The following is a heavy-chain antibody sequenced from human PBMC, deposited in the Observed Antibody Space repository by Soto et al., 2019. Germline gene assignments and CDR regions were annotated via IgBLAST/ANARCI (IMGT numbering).Heavy chain of an antibody. J-gene: IGHJ6*02. CDR1: GFTFSSYS. D-gene: IGHD3-22*01. CDR3: ARDPGYYYDSSGYYSPYYYYGMDV. V-gene: IGHV3-48*02. CDR2: ISSSSSTI. Sequence: PGGSLRLSCAASGFTFSSYSMNWVRQAPGKGLEWVSYISSSSSTIYYADSVKGRFTISRDNAKNSLYLQMNSLRDEDTAVYYCARDPGYYYDSSGYYSPYYYYGMDVWGQGTTVTVSS.